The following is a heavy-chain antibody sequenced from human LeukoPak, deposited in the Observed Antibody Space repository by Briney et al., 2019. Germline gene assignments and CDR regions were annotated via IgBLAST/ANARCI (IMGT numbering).Heavy chain of an antibody. CDR3: AKESGVTMVRGQNYGMDV. V-gene: IGHV3-30*18. CDR1: GFTFSSYG. J-gene: IGHJ6*02. Sequence: GGSLRLSCAASGFTFSSYGMHWVRQAPGKGLEWVAVISYDGSNKYYADSVKGRFTISRDNSKNTLYLQMNSLRAEDTAVYYCAKESGVTMVRGQNYGMDVWGQGTTVTVSS. CDR2: ISYDGSNK. D-gene: IGHD3-10*01.